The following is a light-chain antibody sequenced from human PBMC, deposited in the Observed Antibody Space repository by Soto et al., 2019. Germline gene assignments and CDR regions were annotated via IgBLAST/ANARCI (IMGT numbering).Light chain of an antibody. V-gene: IGKV1-39*01. CDR1: QSISTY. CDR2: RAS. Sequence: DIQMTQSPSSLSASVGDRVTISCRASQSISTYLNWYQQKPGTAPKLLIYRASSVKSGVPPRFSGSGSGRDLNLTISSLRPEDIATYFCQHSYSSTPWTFGQGTKVEVK. CDR3: QHSYSSTPWT. J-gene: IGKJ1*01.